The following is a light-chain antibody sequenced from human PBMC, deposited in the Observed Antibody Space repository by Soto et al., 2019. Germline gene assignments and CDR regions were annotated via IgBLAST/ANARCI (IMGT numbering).Light chain of an antibody. Sequence: EIEMTQSPSTLPVSPGERATISCRASQSVSSCLAWYQQKPGQAPRLLIYGASTRATGIPARFSGSGSGTEFTLTISSLQSEDFASYYCQQYNSYWTFGQGTKVDIK. V-gene: IGKV3-15*01. J-gene: IGKJ1*01. CDR2: GAS. CDR1: QSVSSC. CDR3: QQYNSYWT.